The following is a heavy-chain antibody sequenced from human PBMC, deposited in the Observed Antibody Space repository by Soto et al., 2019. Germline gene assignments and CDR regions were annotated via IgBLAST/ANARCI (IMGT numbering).Heavy chain of an antibody. CDR1: GGSISSYY. CDR2: IYYSGST. J-gene: IGHJ4*02. CDR3: GRSRGGYLVY. Sequence: SETLSLTCTVSGGSISSYYWSWIRQPPGKGLEWIGYIYYSGSTNYNPSLKSRVTISVDTSKNQFSLKVSSVTAADTAVYYCGRSRGGYLVYSGQGTFVTVSS. V-gene: IGHV4-59*01. D-gene: IGHD3-10*01.